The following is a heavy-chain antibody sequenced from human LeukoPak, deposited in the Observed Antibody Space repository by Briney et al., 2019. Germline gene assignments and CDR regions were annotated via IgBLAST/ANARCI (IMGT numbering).Heavy chain of an antibody. Sequence: GGSLRLSCAASGFSFSSYAMSWVRQAPGKGLEWVSGISGSGGSTYYADSVKGRFTISRDNSKNTLYLQMNSLRAEDTAVYYCAKLWADVWGSYRFDYWGQGTLVTVSS. CDR2: ISGSGGST. V-gene: IGHV3-23*01. J-gene: IGHJ4*02. CDR3: AKLWADVWGSYRFDY. D-gene: IGHD3-16*02. CDR1: GFSFSSYA.